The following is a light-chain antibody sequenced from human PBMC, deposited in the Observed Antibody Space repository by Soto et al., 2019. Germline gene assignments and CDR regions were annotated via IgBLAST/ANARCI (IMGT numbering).Light chain of an antibody. CDR2: DVS. CDR3: SSYTSSSTLV. CDR1: SSDVGGYNY. J-gene: IGLJ2*01. Sequence: QSALTQPASVSGSPGQSITISCTGTSSDVGGYNYVSWYQQHPGKAPKLMIYDVSNRPSGVSNRFSGSKSGNTASLPISGLQAEDEVDYYCSSYTSSSTLVFGGGTQLTVL. V-gene: IGLV2-14*01.